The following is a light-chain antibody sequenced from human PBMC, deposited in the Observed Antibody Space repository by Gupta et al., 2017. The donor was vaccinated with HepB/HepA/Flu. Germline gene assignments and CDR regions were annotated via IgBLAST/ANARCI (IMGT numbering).Light chain of an antibody. Sequence: QDVLTRSPSLAASLAALVKLSCTPSSGHSSNAISGHQQQPEEEPRYLMKLDSDGSHSKGAGVSGRFLASCFGAGRCLPISSLQSGDEADDCCQTWGTGIVVFGGG. CDR1: SGHSSNA. CDR3: QTWGTGIVV. V-gene: IGLV4-69*01. J-gene: IGLJ2*01. CDR2: LDSDGSH.